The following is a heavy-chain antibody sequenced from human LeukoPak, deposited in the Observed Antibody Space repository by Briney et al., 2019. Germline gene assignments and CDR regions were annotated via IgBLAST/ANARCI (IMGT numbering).Heavy chain of an antibody. J-gene: IGHJ4*02. CDR3: AKAMGSQAVFAYYFDY. CDR1: GFTFSSYA. CDR2: ISGSGGST. D-gene: IGHD2-21*01. V-gene: IGHV3-23*01. Sequence: GGSLRVSCAASGFTFSSYAMSWVRKAPGKGLEWVSAISGSGGSTYYADSVKGRFIISRDNSKNTLSLQMNSLRAEDTAVYYCAKAMGSQAVFAYYFDYWGQGTLVTVSS.